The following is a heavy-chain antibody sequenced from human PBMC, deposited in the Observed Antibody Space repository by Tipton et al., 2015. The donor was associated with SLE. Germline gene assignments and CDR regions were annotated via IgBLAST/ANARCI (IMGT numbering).Heavy chain of an antibody. CDR2: IYYSGST. V-gene: IGHV4-61*08. CDR1: GGSISSGGYY. J-gene: IGHJ3*02. Sequence: TLSLTCTVSGGSISSGGYYWSWIRQPPGKGLEWIGYIYYSGSTNYNPSLKSRVNISVDTSKNQFSLKLSSVTAADTAVYYCAGAAPGVQGVNDAFDIWGQGTMVTVSS. D-gene: IGHD3-10*01. CDR3: AGAAPGVQGVNDAFDI.